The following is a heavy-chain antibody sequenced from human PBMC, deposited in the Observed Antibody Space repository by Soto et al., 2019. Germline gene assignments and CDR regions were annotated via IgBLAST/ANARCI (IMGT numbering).Heavy chain of an antibody. CDR1: GASITSTTYF. D-gene: IGHD3-3*01. J-gene: IGHJ6*02. Sequence: PSETLSLTCSLSGASITSTTYFWAWIRKTPGKGLEWVGSIYYSGKTHYNPSLKSRVTISVDRSKNQFSLKLSSVTAADTAVYYCARGRADFWSGYSYYSGMDVCGQGTTVTVSS. CDR3: ARGRADFWSGYSYYSGMDV. CDR2: IYYSGKT. V-gene: IGHV4-39*07.